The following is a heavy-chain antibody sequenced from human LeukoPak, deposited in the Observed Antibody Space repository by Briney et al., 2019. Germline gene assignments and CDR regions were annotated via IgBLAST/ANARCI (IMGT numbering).Heavy chain of an antibody. V-gene: IGHV4-34*01. Sequence: SETLSLTCAVYGGSFSGYYWSWIRQPPGKGLEWIGEINHSGSTNYNPSLKSRVTISVDTSKNQFSLKLSSVTAADTAVYYCARVYLRAHYDWGQGTLVTVSS. D-gene: IGHD3-10*01. CDR2: INHSGST. CDR3: ARVYLRAHYD. J-gene: IGHJ4*02. CDR1: GGSFSGYY.